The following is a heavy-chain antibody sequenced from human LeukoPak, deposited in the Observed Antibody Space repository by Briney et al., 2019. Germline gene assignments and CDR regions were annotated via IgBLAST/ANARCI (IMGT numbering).Heavy chain of an antibody. J-gene: IGHJ5*02. D-gene: IGHD2-2*01. V-gene: IGHV3-23*01. CDR1: GFTFSSYD. Sequence: GGSLRLSCAASGFTFSSYDMSWVRQAPGKGLEWGSAISGSGGSTYYSDSVKGRFTISRDNSKNTLYLQMNSLRAEDTAVYYCAKDRESLCLNWFDPWGQGTLVTVSS. CDR3: AKDRESLCLNWFDP. CDR2: ISGSGGST.